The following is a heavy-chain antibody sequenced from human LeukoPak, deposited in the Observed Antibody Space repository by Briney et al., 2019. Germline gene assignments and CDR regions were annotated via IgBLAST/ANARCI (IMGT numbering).Heavy chain of an antibody. J-gene: IGHJ4*02. D-gene: IGHD4-17*01. V-gene: IGHV4-59*12. CDR1: GGSISSYY. CDR2: IYYSGST. CDR3: ARASSYGDYVPYFDY. Sequence: SETLSLTCTVSGGSISSYYWSWNRQPPGKGLEWLGYIYYSGSTNYNPSLKSRVTISVDTSKNQFSLKLSSVTAADTAVYYCARASSYGDYVPYFDYWGQGTLVTVSS.